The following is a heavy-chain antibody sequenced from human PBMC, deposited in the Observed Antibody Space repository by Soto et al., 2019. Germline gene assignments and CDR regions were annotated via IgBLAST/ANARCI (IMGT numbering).Heavy chain of an antibody. CDR2: INHSGST. J-gene: IGHJ4*02. CDR1: GGSFSGYY. V-gene: IGHV4-34*01. D-gene: IGHD2-15*01. Sequence: QVQLQQWGAGLLKPSETLSLTCAVYGGSFSGYYWSWIRQPPGKGLEWIGEINHSGSTNYNPSLKSRVTISVDTSKNQFSRKLSSVTAADTAVYYCARKSDCSGGSCYSFDYWGQGTLVTVSS. CDR3: ARKSDCSGGSCYSFDY.